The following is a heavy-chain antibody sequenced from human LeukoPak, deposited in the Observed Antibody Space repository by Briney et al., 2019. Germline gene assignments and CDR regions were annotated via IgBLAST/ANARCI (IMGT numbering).Heavy chain of an antibody. CDR2: IYPGDSDT. CDR3: ARRGYCSGGSCYSNALDI. CDR1: GYSFTSYW. J-gene: IGHJ3*02. D-gene: IGHD2-15*01. V-gene: IGHV5-51*01. Sequence: GESLKISCKGSGYSFTSYWIGWVRQMPGKGLEWMGIIYPGDSDTRYSPSFQGQVTISADKSISTAYLQWSSLKASDTAMYYCARRGYCSGGSCYSNALDIWGQGTMVTVSS.